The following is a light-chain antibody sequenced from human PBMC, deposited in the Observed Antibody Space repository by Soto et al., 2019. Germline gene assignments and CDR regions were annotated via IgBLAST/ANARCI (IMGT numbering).Light chain of an antibody. CDR2: EVS. CDR3: SSYTSSSTLV. V-gene: IGLV2-14*01. J-gene: IGLJ1*01. CDR1: SSDVGGYNY. Sequence: QSVLTHPASVSRPPGQSITISCTGTSSDVGGYNYVSWYQQHPGKAPKLMIYEVSNRPSGVSNRFSGSKSGNTASLTISGLQAEDEADYYCSSYTSSSTLVFGTGTKVTVL.